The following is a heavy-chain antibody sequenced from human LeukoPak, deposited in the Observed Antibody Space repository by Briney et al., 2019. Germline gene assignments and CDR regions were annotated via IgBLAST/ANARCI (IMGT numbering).Heavy chain of an antibody. D-gene: IGHD6-13*01. J-gene: IGHJ4*02. CDR2: ISAYNGNT. V-gene: IGHV1-18*04. Sequence: ASVKVSCKASGYTFTGYYMHWVRQAPGQGLEWMGWISAYNGNTNYAQKLQGRVTMTTDTSTSTAYMELRSLRSDDTAVYYCARLSSSWSGGYYFDYWGQGTLVTVSS. CDR3: ARLSSSWSGGYYFDY. CDR1: GYTFTGYY.